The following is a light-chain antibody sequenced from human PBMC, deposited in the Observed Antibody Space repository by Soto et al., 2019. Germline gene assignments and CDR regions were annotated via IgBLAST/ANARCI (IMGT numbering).Light chain of an antibody. Sequence: QSVLTQPASVSGSPGQSITVSCTGTSSDVGGYNYVSWYQQQPGKAPKFMIYDVSNRPSGVSNRFSGSKSGNTASLTISGLQAEDEADYYCCSYTTSNTRQIVFGTGTPVTVL. CDR3: CSYTTSNTRQIV. CDR1: SSDVGGYNY. V-gene: IGLV2-14*01. J-gene: IGLJ1*01. CDR2: DVS.